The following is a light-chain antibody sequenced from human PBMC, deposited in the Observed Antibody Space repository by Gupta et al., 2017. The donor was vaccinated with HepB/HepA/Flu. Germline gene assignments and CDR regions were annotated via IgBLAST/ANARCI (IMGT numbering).Light chain of an antibody. Sequence: IVLTQSPGTLSLSPGERATLSCRASQSVSNNYLAWYQQEPVQPPRLLIYGASGRATGVPDRFTGSGFGTDFTLTIDRRQPGDFAVYFCQQYGNSPSITFGQGTRLEIK. V-gene: IGKV3-20*01. CDR2: GAS. J-gene: IGKJ5*01. CDR3: QQYGNSPSIT. CDR1: QSVSNNY.